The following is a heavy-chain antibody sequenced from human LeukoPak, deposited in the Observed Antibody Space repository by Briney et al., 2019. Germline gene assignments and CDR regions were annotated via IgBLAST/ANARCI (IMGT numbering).Heavy chain of an antibody. CDR1: GGSISSYY. CDR2: IYYSGST. J-gene: IGHJ3*02. D-gene: IGHD5-12*01. CDR3: ACHAVRYSAYDREEDAFDI. Sequence: SETLFLTCTVSGGSISSYYWSWIRQPPGKGLEWIGYIYYSGSTNYNPSLKSRVTISVDTSTKQFLLRLTSVTAADTAVYYCACHAVRYSAYDREEDAFDIWGQGTMVTVSS. V-gene: IGHV4-59*12.